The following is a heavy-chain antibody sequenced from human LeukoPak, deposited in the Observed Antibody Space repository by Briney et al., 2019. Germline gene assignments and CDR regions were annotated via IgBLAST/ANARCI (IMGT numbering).Heavy chain of an antibody. CDR3: AREKYYYDSSGYNCYFDY. CDR2: IKQDGSEK. CDR1: GFTFSSYW. Sequence: PGGSLRLSCAASGFTFSSYWMSWVRQAPGKGLEWVANIKQDGSEKYYVDSVKGRFTISRDNAKNSLYLQMNSLRAEDTAVYYCAREKYYYDSSGYNCYFDYWGQGTLVTVSS. J-gene: IGHJ4*02. D-gene: IGHD3-22*01. V-gene: IGHV3-7*01.